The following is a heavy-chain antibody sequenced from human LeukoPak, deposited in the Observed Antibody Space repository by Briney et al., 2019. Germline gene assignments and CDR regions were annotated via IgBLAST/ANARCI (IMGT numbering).Heavy chain of an antibody. J-gene: IGHJ4*02. V-gene: IGHV4-61*05. Sequence: PSETLSLTCTVSGGSISSSSYYWGWIRQPPGKGLEWIGYIYYSGSTNYNPSLKSRVTISVDTSKNQFSLKLSSVTAADTAVYYCASSSPMTIDYWGQGTLVTVSS. CDR2: IYYSGST. CDR1: GGSISSSSYY. D-gene: IGHD6-13*01. CDR3: ASSSPMTIDY.